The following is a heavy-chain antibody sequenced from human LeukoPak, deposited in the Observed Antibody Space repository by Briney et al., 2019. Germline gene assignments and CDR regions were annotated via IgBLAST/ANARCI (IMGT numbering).Heavy chain of an antibody. Sequence: GASVKVSCKASGYTFSNHGISWVRQAPGQGLEWMGWISAYNGNTNYAQKLQGRVTMTTDTSTSTAYMELRSLRSDDTAVYYCARDYSSGWRPQIVYFDYWGQGTLVTVSS. CDR1: GYTFSNHG. J-gene: IGHJ4*02. V-gene: IGHV1-18*01. CDR2: ISAYNGNT. D-gene: IGHD6-19*01. CDR3: ARDYSSGWRPQIVYFDY.